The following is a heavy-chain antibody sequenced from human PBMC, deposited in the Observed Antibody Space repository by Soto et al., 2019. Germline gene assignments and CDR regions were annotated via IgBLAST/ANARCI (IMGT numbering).Heavy chain of an antibody. J-gene: IGHJ4*02. D-gene: IGHD3-22*01. CDR1: GGSISSGDYY. V-gene: IGHV4-30-4*01. Sequence: SETLSLTCTVSGGSISSGDYYWSWIRQPPGKGLERIGYIYYSGSTYYNPSLKSRVTISVDTSKNQFSLKLSSVTAADTAVYYCASTSFYDSSGYYFDYWGQGTLVTVSS. CDR3: ASTSFYDSSGYYFDY. CDR2: IYYSGST.